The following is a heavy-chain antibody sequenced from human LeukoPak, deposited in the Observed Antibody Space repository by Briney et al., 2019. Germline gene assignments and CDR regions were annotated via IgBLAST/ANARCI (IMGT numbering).Heavy chain of an antibody. CDR2: INDSGGST. J-gene: IGHJ4*02. CDR1: GITLSNYG. D-gene: IGHD3-16*01. Sequence: GGSLTLSCTVSGITLSNYGMSWVRQAPGKGLEWIGGINDSGGSTNYADSVKGRFTISSDNPQNTLYLQMNSLGAEDTAVYFCAKRGIVMQAVILVGFHKEAYYFDYWGQGALVTVSS. V-gene: IGHV3-23*01. CDR3: AKRGIVMQAVILVGFHKEAYYFDY.